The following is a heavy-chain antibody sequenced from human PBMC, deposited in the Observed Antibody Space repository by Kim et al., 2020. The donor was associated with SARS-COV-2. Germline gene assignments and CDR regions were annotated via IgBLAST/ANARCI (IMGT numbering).Heavy chain of an antibody. Sequence: SYTPPLKSRAPISVDTSKNQFALKLSSVTAADTAVYYCARQKQWLAPLDYWGQGTLVTVSS. D-gene: IGHD6-19*01. CDR3: ARQKQWLAPLDY. J-gene: IGHJ4*02. V-gene: IGHV4-39*01.